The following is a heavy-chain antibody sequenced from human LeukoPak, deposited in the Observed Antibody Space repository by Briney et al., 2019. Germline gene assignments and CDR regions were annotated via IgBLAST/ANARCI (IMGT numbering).Heavy chain of an antibody. CDR1: GYTFTNYY. CDR2: INPGGDNT. V-gene: IGHV1-46*01. Sequence: ASVKVFCKASGYTFTNYYIHWVRQAPGQGLEWMGLINPGGDNTDYAQNFQGRVTMTRDTSTSTVYMGLSSLRSEDTAVYYCARIRGGYNDAYDIWGQGTMVTVSS. J-gene: IGHJ3*02. D-gene: IGHD5-24*01. CDR3: ARIRGGYNDAYDI.